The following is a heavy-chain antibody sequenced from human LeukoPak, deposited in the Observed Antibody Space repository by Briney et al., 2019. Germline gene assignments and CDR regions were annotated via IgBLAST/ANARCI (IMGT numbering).Heavy chain of an antibody. CDR2: ISSSSSNI. J-gene: IGHJ6*02. CDR3: ARDYYDSSGYYGVYYYYGMDV. D-gene: IGHD3-22*01. CDR1: GFTFSSYS. Sequence: GGSLRLSCAASGFTFSSYSMNWVRQAPGKGLEWVSYISSSSSNIYYADSVKGRFTIPRDNAKNSLYLQMNSLRDEDTAVYYCARDYYDSSGYYGVYYYYGMDVWGPGTTVTVSS. V-gene: IGHV3-48*02.